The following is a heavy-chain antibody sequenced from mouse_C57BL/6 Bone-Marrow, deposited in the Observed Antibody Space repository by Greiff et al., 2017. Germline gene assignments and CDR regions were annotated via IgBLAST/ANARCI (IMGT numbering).Heavy chain of an antibody. J-gene: IGHJ4*01. CDR3: ARSLPYGGAMDY. CDR1: GYTFTSYW. D-gene: IGHD1-1*01. Sequence: QVQLQQPGAELVKPGASVKMSCKASGYTFTSYWITWVKQRPGQGLEWIGDIYPGSGSTNYNEKFKSKVTLTVDTSSSTAYMQLSSLTSEDSAVYYCARSLPYGGAMDYWGQGTSVTVSS. CDR2: IYPGSGST. V-gene: IGHV1-55*01.